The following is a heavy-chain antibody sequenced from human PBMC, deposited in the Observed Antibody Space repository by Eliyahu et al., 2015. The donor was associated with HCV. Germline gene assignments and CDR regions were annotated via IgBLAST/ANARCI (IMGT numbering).Heavy chain of an antibody. CDR2: IWFDGSNK. D-gene: IGHD1-26*01. CDR1: GFTFSNYG. CDR3: VRQQWDPYYFDY. Sequence: QVQLVESGGGVVQPGRSLRLSCAASGFTFSNYGMHWVRQAPGKGLEWVAFIWFDGSNKYYADSVKGRFTISRDNSKNTLFLQMNSLRAEDTAMYYCVRQQWDPYYFDYWGQGTLVIVSS. V-gene: IGHV3-33*01. J-gene: IGHJ4*02.